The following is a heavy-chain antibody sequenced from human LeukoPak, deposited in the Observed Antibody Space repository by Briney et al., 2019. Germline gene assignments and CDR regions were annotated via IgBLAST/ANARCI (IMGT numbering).Heavy chain of an antibody. CDR3: AKRGVVIRVILVGFHKEAYYFDS. V-gene: IGHV3-23*01. D-gene: IGHD3-22*01. CDR2: ISDSGGRT. J-gene: IGHJ4*02. CDR1: GITLSNYC. Sequence: GSLRLSCAVSGITLSNYCMSWVRQAPGKGLEWVAGISDSGGRTNYADSVKGRFTISRDNPKNTLYLQMNSLRAEDTAVYFCAKRGVVIRVILVGFHKEAYYFDSWGQGALVTASS.